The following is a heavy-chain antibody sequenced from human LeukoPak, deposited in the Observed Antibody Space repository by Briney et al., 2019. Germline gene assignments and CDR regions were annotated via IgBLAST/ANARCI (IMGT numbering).Heavy chain of an antibody. CDR3: ARAVYSSSWYYFDY. CDR1: GYTFTSYG. D-gene: IGHD6-13*01. CDR2: ISAYNGNT. Sequence: ASVKVSCKASGYTFTSYGISWVRQAPGQGLEWMGWISAYNGNTNYAQKLQGRVTMTTDTSTSTAYMELRGLRSDDTAVYYCARAVYSSSWYYFDYWGQGTLVTVSS. J-gene: IGHJ4*02. V-gene: IGHV1-18*01.